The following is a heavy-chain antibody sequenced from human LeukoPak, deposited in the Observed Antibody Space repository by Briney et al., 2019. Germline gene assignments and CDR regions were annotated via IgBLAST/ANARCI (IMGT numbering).Heavy chain of an antibody. CDR3: AREGAPILRYFDWLPSYYYYYYYMDV. CDR2: IWYDGSNK. Sequence: GRSLRLSCAASGFTFSSYGMHWVRQAPGKGLEWVAVIWYDGSNKYYADSVKGRFTISRDNSKNTLYLQMNSLRAEDTAVYYCAREGAPILRYFDWLPSYYYYYYYMDVWGKGTTVTVSS. D-gene: IGHD3-9*01. J-gene: IGHJ6*03. V-gene: IGHV3-33*01. CDR1: GFTFSSYG.